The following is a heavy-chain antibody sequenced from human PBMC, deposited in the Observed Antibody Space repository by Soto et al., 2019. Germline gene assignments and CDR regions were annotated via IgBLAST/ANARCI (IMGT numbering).Heavy chain of an antibody. V-gene: IGHV4-34*01. D-gene: IGHD6-19*01. CDR1: GGYFSGYY. CDR3: ARAGWSENWFDS. Sequence: SETLSLTCAVYGGYFSGYYWSWIRQPPGKGLEWIGEINHSGSTNYNPSLKSRVTISVDTSKNQFSLKLSSVTAADTAVYYCARAGWSENWFDSWGQGTLVTVSS. CDR2: INHSGST. J-gene: IGHJ5*01.